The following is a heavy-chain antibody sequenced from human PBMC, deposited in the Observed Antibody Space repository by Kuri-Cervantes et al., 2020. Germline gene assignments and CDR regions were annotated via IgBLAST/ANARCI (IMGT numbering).Heavy chain of an antibody. CDR3: APLGGVRGVIFDY. Sequence: ASVKVSCKASGYAFTGYYMHWVRQAPGQGLEWMGWINLNSGDTNYAQNFQGRVSMTRDTSINTAYMELSGLRSDDTAVYYCAPLGGVRGVIFDYWGQGTLVTVSS. J-gene: IGHJ4*02. CDR2: INLNSGDT. D-gene: IGHD3-10*01. V-gene: IGHV1-2*02. CDR1: GYAFTGYY.